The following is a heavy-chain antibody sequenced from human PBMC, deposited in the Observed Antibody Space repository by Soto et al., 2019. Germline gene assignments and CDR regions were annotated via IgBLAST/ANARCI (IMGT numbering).Heavy chain of an antibody. Sequence: PGESLKISCKGSGYRFTSYWMGWVRQMPGKGLEWMGIIYPGDSDTRYSPSFQGQVTISADKSISTAYLQWSSLKASDTAMYYCARREYCGGDCYAFDIWGQGTMVTVSS. J-gene: IGHJ3*02. D-gene: IGHD2-21*01. CDR2: IYPGDSDT. CDR1: GYRFTSYW. V-gene: IGHV5-51*01. CDR3: ARREYCGGDCYAFDI.